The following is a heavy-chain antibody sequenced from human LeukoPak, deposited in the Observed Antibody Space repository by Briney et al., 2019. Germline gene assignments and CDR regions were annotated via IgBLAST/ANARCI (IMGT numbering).Heavy chain of an antibody. V-gene: IGHV4-59*12. CDR2: IYYSGTT. CDR1: GGSISSYY. Sequence: SETLSLTCTVSGGSISSYYWKWIRQPPGKGPEWIGYIYYSGTTNYNPSLKSRVSMSVYTSKNQFSLRLSSVTAADTAVYYCASSSGSSLFDFWGQGTLVTVSS. D-gene: IGHD1-26*01. CDR3: ASSSGSSLFDF. J-gene: IGHJ4*02.